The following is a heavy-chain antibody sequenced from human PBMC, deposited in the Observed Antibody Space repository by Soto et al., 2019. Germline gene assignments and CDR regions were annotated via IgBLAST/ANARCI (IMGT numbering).Heavy chain of an antibody. V-gene: IGHV5-51*01. Sequence: GESLKISCKGSGYSFTSYWIGWVRQMPGKGLEWMGIIYPGDSDTRYSPSFQGQVTISADKSISTAYLQWSSLKASDTAMYYCARGYCSSTSCYKFRAYAAFDIWGQGTMVTVSS. J-gene: IGHJ3*02. CDR2: IYPGDSDT. CDR1: GYSFTSYW. CDR3: ARGYCSSTSCYKFRAYAAFDI. D-gene: IGHD2-2*02.